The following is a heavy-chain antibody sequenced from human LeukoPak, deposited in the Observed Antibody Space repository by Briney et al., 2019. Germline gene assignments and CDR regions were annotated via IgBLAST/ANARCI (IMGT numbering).Heavy chain of an antibody. CDR1: GFTFRGYT. CDR2: ISWDGNKK. D-gene: IGHD6-13*01. Sequence: GGSLRLSCGASGFTFRGYTMHWVRQAPGKGLQWVAVISWDGNKKFYADSVEGRFTISRDNSKNTLSLQMNSLRLEDTALYYCAREGGNSTSWGYFDYWGQGTLVTVPS. V-gene: IGHV3-30*04. J-gene: IGHJ4*02. CDR3: AREGGNSTSWGYFDY.